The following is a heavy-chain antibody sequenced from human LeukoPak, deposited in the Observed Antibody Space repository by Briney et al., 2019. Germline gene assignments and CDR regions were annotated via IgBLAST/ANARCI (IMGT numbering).Heavy chain of an antibody. J-gene: IGHJ4*02. CDR3: AKLEDSSSWYSPGY. D-gene: IGHD6-13*01. CDR2: ISWNSGSI. CDR1: GFTFDDYA. V-gene: IGHV3-9*01. Sequence: GGSLRLSCAASGFTFDDYAMHWVRQAPGKGLEWVSGISWNSGSIGYADSVKGRFTISRDNSKNTLYLQMNSLRAEDTAVYYCAKLEDSSSWYSPGYWGQGTLVTVSS.